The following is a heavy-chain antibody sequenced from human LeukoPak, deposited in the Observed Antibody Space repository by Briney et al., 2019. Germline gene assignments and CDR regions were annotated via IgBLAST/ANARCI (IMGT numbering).Heavy chain of an antibody. J-gene: IGHJ5*02. CDR3: ARGGYYGAGNDFRFDP. CDR2: IYTSGST. V-gene: IGHV4-61*02. Sequence: SETLSLTCTVSGGSISSGSYYWSWVRQPAGKGLEWIGRIYTSGSTNYNPSLKSRVAISVETSKNQFSLKLKSVTAADTAVYFCARGGYYGAGNDFRFDPWGQGTLVTVSS. CDR1: GGSISSGSYY. D-gene: IGHD3-10*01.